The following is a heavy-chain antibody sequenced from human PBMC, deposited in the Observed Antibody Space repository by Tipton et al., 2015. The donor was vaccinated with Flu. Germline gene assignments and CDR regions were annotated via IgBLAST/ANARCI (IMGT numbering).Heavy chain of an antibody. J-gene: IGHJ6*03. D-gene: IGHD3-3*01. CDR3: ARDGPEWNYFSYMDV. V-gene: IGHV3-33*01. CDR2: IWYDGSKT. Sequence: SLRLSCAASGFTFVTFGMHWVRLAPGKGLEWVSFIWYDGSKTYYADSVKGRFTISRDDSKNTVYLQMNSLTAEDTAVYYCARDGPEWNYFSYMDVWGKGTAVTVS. CDR1: GFTFVTFG.